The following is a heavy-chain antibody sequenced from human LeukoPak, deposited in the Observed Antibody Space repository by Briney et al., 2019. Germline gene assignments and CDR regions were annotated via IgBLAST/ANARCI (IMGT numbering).Heavy chain of an antibody. CDR2: INPNSGGT. V-gene: IGHV1-2*02. J-gene: IGHJ6*03. CDR1: GYTSTGYY. CDR3: ARGILLYYYYMDV. Sequence: GASVKVSCKASGYTSTGYYMHWVRQAPGQGLEWMGWINPNSGGTNYAQKFQGRVTMTRDTSISTAYMELSRLRSDDTAVYYCARGILLYYYYMDVWGKGTTVTVSS. D-gene: IGHD1-26*01.